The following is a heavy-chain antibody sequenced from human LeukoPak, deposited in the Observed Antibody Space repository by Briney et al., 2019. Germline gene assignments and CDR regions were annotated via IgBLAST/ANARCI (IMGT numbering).Heavy chain of an antibody. V-gene: IGHV1-18*04. Sequence: ASVWVSCKASGYIFSTYGISWVRQAPGQGLEWMGWINSRNGYTQYAQKFQGRFTMTTDTSTGTAFMEVRSLRSGDTAVYYCTRGEKWVHDYWGQGTLVTVSS. J-gene: IGHJ4*02. D-gene: IGHD2-8*01. CDR2: INSRNGYT. CDR3: TRGEKWVHDY. CDR1: GYIFSTYG.